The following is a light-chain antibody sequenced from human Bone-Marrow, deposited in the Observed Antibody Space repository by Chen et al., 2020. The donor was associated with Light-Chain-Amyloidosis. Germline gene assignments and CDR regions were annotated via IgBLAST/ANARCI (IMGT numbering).Light chain of an antibody. V-gene: IGLV3-21*02. CDR1: NIGSTS. J-gene: IGLJ3*02. CDR3: QVWDRSSDSPV. Sequence: SYVLTQPSSVSVAPGQTATIACGGNNIGSTSVHWYQQTPGQAPLLVVYDDSDRPSGIPERLSGSNSGKTATLTISGVEAGDEDDYYCQVWDRSSDSPVFGGGTKLTVL. CDR2: DDS.